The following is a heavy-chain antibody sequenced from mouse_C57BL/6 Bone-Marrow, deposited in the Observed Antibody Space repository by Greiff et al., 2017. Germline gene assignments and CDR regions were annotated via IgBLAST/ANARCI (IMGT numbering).Heavy chain of an antibody. CDR1: GYTFTSYW. Sequence: VQLQQSGAELAKPGASVKLSCKASGYTFTSYWMHWVKQRPGQGLEWIGNINPSSGYTNYNQKFKDKATLTADKSSSTAYMQLSSLTYEDSAVXACEIYAYDLAWFAYWGQGTLVTVSA. J-gene: IGHJ3*01. CDR2: INPSSGYT. D-gene: IGHD2-2*01. V-gene: IGHV1-7*01. CDR3: EIYAYDLAWFAY.